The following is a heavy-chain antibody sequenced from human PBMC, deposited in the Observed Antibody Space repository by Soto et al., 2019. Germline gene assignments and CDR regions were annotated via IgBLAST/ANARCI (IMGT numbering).Heavy chain of an antibody. V-gene: IGHV3-53*05. CDR1: GFTVSSNY. Sequence: GGSLRLSCAASGFTVSSNYMSWVRQAPGKGLEWVSVIYSGGSTYYADSVKGRFAISRDNSKNTLYLQMSSLRAEDTALYYCVKEGYMRSDWYGQFDYWGQGALVTVSS. CDR3: VKEGYMRSDWYGQFDY. J-gene: IGHJ4*02. D-gene: IGHD6-19*01. CDR2: IYSGGST.